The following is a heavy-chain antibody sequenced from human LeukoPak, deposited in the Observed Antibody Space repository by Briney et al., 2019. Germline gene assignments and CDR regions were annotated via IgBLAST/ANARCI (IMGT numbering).Heavy chain of an antibody. D-gene: IGHD3-22*01. CDR3: AREPGFDSSGYLNWFDP. V-gene: IGHV4-59*01. Sequence: PSETPSLTCTVSGGSISSYYWSWIRQPPGKGLEWIACISYSGSTKYNPSLKSRVTISVDTSKNQLSLKLSSVTAADTAVYYCAREPGFDSSGYLNWFDPWGRGTLVTVSS. CDR2: ISYSGST. J-gene: IGHJ5*02. CDR1: GGSISSYY.